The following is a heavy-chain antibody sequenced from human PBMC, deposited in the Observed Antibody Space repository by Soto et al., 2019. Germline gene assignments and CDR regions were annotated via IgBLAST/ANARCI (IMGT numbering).Heavy chain of an antibody. CDR2: IKHDESDT. D-gene: IGHD5-12*01. Sequence: LVESGGGLVQPGGSLRLSCAASGFTFRNFWMTWVRQAPGKGLEWVASIKHDESDTAYADSVKGRFTISRDNSKNSLFLQVNSLRAEDTAVYYCARPYSGYDPLDALDVWGQGALVTVSS. CDR1: GFTFRNFW. J-gene: IGHJ3*01. CDR3: ARPYSGYDPLDALDV. V-gene: IGHV3-7*01.